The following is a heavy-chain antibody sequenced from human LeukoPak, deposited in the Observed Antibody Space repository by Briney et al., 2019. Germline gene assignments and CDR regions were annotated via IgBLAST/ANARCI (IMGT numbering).Heavy chain of an antibody. V-gene: IGHV4-39*07. CDR3: ARESLTWLQSRTSWFDP. CDR2: IYHSGST. J-gene: IGHJ5*02. CDR1: GGSISSSPYY. D-gene: IGHD5-24*01. Sequence: SETLSLTCTVSGGSISSSPYYWGWIRQSPGKGLEWIGSIYHSGSTYYNPSLKSRVTISVDTSKNQFSLRLSSVTAADTAVYYCARESLTWLQSRTSWFDPWGQGTLVTVSS.